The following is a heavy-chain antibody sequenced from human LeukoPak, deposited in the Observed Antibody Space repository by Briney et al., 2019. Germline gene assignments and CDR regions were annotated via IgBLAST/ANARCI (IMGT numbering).Heavy chain of an antibody. J-gene: IGHJ2*01. V-gene: IGHV4-4*07. CDR2: IYTSGST. Sequence: SSETLSLTCTVSGGSISSYYWSWIRQPAGKGLEWIGRIYTSGSTNYNPSLKSRVTMSVDTSKNQFSLKLSSVTAADTAVYYCARLIGVQYQVYWYFDLWGRGTLVTVSS. CDR1: GGSISSYY. D-gene: IGHD2-2*01. CDR3: ARLIGVQYQVYWYFDL.